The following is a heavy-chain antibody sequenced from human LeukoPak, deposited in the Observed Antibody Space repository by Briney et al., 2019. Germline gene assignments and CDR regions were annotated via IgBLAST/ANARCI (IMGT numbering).Heavy chain of an antibody. J-gene: IGHJ4*02. CDR3: ARDPLVIGYDSSGYLSY. V-gene: IGHV7-4-1*02. Sequence: GASVKVSCKASGYTFTSYAMNWVRQAPGQGLEWMGWINTNTGNPTYAQGFTGRFVFSLGTSVSTAYLQISSLEAEDTAVYYCARDPLVIGYDSSGYLSYWGQGTLVTVSS. CDR2: INTNTGNP. D-gene: IGHD3-22*01. CDR1: GYTFTSYA.